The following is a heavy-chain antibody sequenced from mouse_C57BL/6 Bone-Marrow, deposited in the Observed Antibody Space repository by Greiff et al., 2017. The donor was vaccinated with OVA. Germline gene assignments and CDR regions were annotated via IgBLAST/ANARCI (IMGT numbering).Heavy chain of an antibody. CDR3: VRQNDYDDGFAY. J-gene: IGHJ3*01. CDR1: GFSFNTYA. V-gene: IGHV10-1*01. D-gene: IGHD2-4*01. Sequence: DVQLVESGGGLVQPKGSLKLSCAASGFSFNTYAMNWVRQAPGKGLEWVARIRSKSNNYATYYADSVKDRFTISRDDSESMLYLQMNNLKTEDTAMYYCVRQNDYDDGFAYWGQGTLVTVFA. CDR2: IRSKSNNYAT.